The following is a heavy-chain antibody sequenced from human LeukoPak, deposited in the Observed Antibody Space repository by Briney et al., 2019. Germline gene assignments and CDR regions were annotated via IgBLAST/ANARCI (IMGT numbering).Heavy chain of an antibody. CDR1: GGSISSYY. Sequence: PSETLSLTCTVSGGSISSYYWSWIRQPPGKGLEWIGYIYYSGSTNYNPSLKSRVTISVDTSKNQFSLKLSSVTAADTAVYYCARVHSGYDDDAFDIWGQGTMVTVSS. V-gene: IGHV4-59*01. CDR3: ARVHSGYDDDAFDI. J-gene: IGHJ3*02. D-gene: IGHD5-12*01. CDR2: IYYSGST.